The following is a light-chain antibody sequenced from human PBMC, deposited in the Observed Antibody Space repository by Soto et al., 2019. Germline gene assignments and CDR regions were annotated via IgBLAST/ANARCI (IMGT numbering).Light chain of an antibody. CDR2: GAS. CDR1: ETVATN. V-gene: IGKV3-15*01. J-gene: IGKJ1*01. CDR3: QQYGRSPVT. Sequence: EVVMTHSPATLSVSPGEIATLSCRASETVATNLAWYQQKPGQAPRLLISGASTRAAGISDRFRGSGSGTEFTLTISSLRSEDSAIYYCQQYGRSPVTFGQGTKVDIK.